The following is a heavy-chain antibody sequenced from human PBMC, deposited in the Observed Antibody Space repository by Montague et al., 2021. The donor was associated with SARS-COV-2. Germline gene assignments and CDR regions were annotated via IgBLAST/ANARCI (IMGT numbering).Heavy chain of an antibody. Sequence: PALVTPTPTLTLTCTFSGFSLSTSGMCVSWIRQPPGKALEWLALIDWDDDKYYSTSLKTRLTISKDTSTNQVVLTMTNMDPVDTATYYCARIRDYDILTGSYSGFDYWGQGTLVTVSS. D-gene: IGHD3-9*01. V-gene: IGHV2-70*01. CDR3: ARIRDYDILTGSYSGFDY. CDR2: IDWDDDK. J-gene: IGHJ4*02. CDR1: GFSLSTSGMC.